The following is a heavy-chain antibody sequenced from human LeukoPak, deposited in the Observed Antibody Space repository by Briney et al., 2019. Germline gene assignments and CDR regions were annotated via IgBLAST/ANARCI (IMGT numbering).Heavy chain of an antibody. CDR3: AREFTIFGVVIQRYDAFDI. CDR2: MSNDGSIK. V-gene: IGHV3-30-3*01. J-gene: IGHJ3*02. CDR1: GFTFSEYT. D-gene: IGHD3-3*01. Sequence: PGGPLRLSCAASGFTFSEYTIHWVRQAPGKGLEWVAVMSNDGSIKKYANSVKGRFTISRDNSKNTLYLQMDSLRAEDTAVYYCAREFTIFGVVIQRYDAFDIWGQGTMVTVSS.